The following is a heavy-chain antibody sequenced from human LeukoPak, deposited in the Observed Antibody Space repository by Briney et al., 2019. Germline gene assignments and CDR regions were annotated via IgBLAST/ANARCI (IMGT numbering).Heavy chain of an antibody. Sequence: PSETLSLTCTVSGGSISSYYWSWIRQPPGKGLEWIGYIYYSGSTSYNPSLKSRVTISVDTSKNQFSLKLNSVTAADTAVYYCARGGLAVAGKFDYWGQGTLVTVSS. V-gene: IGHV4-59*01. D-gene: IGHD6-19*01. CDR2: IYYSGST. CDR3: ARGGLAVAGKFDY. CDR1: GGSISSYY. J-gene: IGHJ4*02.